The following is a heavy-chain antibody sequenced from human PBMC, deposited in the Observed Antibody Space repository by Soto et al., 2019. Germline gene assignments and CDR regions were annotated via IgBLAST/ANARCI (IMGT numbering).Heavy chain of an antibody. CDR1: GFTFSTYA. J-gene: IGHJ6*02. Sequence: EVQLLESGGGLVQPGGSLRLSCAASGFTFSTYAMSWVRQAPGKGLEWVSSISGSGGSTLYADSVKGRITISRDNSKNTLYLQMTSLRAEDTAVYYCAKGRAPSGWYPPYYYGMDVWGLGTTVTASS. CDR2: ISGSGGST. CDR3: AKGRAPSGWYPPYYYGMDV. D-gene: IGHD6-19*01. V-gene: IGHV3-23*01.